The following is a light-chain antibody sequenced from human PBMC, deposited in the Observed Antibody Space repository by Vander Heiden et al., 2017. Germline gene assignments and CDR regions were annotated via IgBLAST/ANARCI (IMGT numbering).Light chain of an antibody. J-gene: IGLJ2*01. CDR3: VLYMGSGISV. Sequence: QTVVTQAPSFSVSPGGTVTLPCGLSSGSVSTNYYPSWYQQTPGQSPRTLIYSTNTRSSGVPDRFSGSILGNTAALTITGAQADDESDYYCVLYMGSGISVFGGGTKLTVL. CDR2: STN. V-gene: IGLV8-61*01. CDR1: SGSVSTNYY.